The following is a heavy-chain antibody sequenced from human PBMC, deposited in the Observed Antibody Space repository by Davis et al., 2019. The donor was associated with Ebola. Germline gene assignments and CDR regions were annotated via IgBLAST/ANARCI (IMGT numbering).Heavy chain of an antibody. Sequence: ASVKVSCKASGYTFTSYDINWVRQATGQGLEWMGWMNPNSGNTGYAQKFQGRVTMTRNTSISTAYMELSSLRSEDTAVYFCARDSSGVVGANDFDYWGQGTLVTVSS. V-gene: IGHV1-8*01. CDR1: GYTFTSYD. D-gene: IGHD1-26*01. CDR3: ARDSSGVVGANDFDY. CDR2: MNPNSGNT. J-gene: IGHJ4*02.